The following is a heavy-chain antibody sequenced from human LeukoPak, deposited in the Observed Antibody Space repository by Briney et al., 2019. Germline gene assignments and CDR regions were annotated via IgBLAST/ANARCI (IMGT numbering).Heavy chain of an antibody. Sequence: ASVKVSCKASGYTFTSYAMHWVRQAPGQRLEWMGWINAGNGNTKYSQEFQGRVTITRDTSASTAYMELSSLRSEDMAVYYCARGGGSHFQFDYWGQGTLVTVSS. CDR1: GYTFTSYA. CDR3: ARGGGSHFQFDY. CDR2: INAGNGNT. V-gene: IGHV1-3*03. J-gene: IGHJ4*02. D-gene: IGHD1-26*01.